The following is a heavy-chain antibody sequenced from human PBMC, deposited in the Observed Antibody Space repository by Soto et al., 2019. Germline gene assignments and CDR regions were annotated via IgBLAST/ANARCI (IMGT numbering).Heavy chain of an antibody. V-gene: IGHV3-7*01. CDR2: IKQDGSEK. CDR1: GFTFSSYW. J-gene: IGHJ6*02. CDR3: ARVSSSSWTPTYYYYYYGMDV. D-gene: IGHD6-13*01. Sequence: GGSLRPSCAASGFTFSSYWMSWVRQAPGKGLEWVANIKQDGSEKYYVDSVKGRFTISRDNAKNSLYLQMNSLRAEDTAVYYCARVSSSSWTPTYYYYYYGMDVWGQGTTVTVSS.